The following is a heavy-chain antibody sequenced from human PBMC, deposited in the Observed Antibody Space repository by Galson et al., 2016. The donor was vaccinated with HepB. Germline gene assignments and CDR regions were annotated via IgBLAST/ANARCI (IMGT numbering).Heavy chain of an antibody. D-gene: IGHD3-9*01. CDR3: ARIYYEILTGLTPWYYFDS. J-gene: IGHJ4*02. CDR2: ISGPGRNT. CDR1: GFTFSSYS. V-gene: IGHV3-21*01. Sequence: SLRLSCAASGFTFSSYSMHWVRQAPGKGLEWVSSISGPGRNTYYADSVKGRFTISRDNSKNTLHLQMNSLRAEDTAVYYCARIYYEILTGLTPWYYFDSWGQGTLVTVSS.